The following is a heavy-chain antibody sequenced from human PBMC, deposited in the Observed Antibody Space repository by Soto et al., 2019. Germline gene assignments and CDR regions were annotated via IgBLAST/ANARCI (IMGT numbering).Heavy chain of an antibody. Sequence: TGGSLRLSCAASGFTFSSYAMTWVRQAPGKGLEWVSGISGSGGSTYYADSVKGRFTISRDNSKNTLYLQMNSLRAEDTALYYCAKGADSGSKYYFDYWGQGTLVTVSS. D-gene: IGHD1-26*01. V-gene: IGHV3-23*01. CDR2: ISGSGGST. CDR3: AKGADSGSKYYFDY. J-gene: IGHJ4*02. CDR1: GFTFSSYA.